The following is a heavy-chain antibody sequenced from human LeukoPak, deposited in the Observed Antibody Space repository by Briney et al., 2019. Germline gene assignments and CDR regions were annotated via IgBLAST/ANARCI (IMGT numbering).Heavy chain of an antibody. CDR3: ARGSVDTAMVDY. D-gene: IGHD5-18*01. CDR1: AGSISSYY. Sequence: SETLSLTCTVSAGSISSYYWSWIRQPAGKGLEWIGRIYTSGSTNYNPSLKSRVTMSVDTSKNQFSLKLSSVTAADTAVYYCARGSVDTAMVDYWGQGTLVTVSS. V-gene: IGHV4-4*07. J-gene: IGHJ4*02. CDR2: IYTSGST.